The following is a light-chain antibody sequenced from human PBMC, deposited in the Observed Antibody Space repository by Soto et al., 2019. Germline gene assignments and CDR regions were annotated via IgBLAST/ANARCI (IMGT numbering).Light chain of an antibody. CDR3: HQYKSYTPYT. CDR1: HSIGTW. J-gene: IGKJ2*01. Sequence: DIQMTQSPSALSASLGDRVTITCRASHSIGTWLAWYQQRPGKAPKLLIYVASSLGSGVPSRFSGGGSGTEFTLTISSLQPDDFGTYYCHQYKSYTPYTIGQGTKVEIK. V-gene: IGKV1-5*01. CDR2: VAS.